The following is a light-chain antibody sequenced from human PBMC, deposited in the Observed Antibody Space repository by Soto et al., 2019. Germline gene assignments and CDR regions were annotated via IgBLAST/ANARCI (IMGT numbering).Light chain of an antibody. J-gene: IGKJ4*01. CDR1: QSVSSY. CDR2: GAS. Sequence: EIVLTQSPATLSLSPGEGATLSCRASQSVSSYLAWYQQKPGQAPRLLIYGASTRATGIPVRFSGSGSGTEFTLTISSLLSEDFAVYYCQQYNNWPPLTFGGGTKVDIK. CDR3: QQYNNWPPLT. V-gene: IGKV3-15*01.